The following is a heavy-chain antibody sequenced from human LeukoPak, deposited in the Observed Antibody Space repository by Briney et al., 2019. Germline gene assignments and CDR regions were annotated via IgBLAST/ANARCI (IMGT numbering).Heavy chain of an antibody. CDR3: AKGGGLGYSSGWYDY. V-gene: IGHV3-23*01. D-gene: IGHD6-19*01. CDR1: GFTFSDYY. CDR2: ISGSGGST. J-gene: IGHJ4*02. Sequence: GGSLRLSCAASGFTFSDYYMSWIRQAPGKGLEWVSAISGSGGSTYYADSVKGRFTISRDNSKNTLYLQMNSLRAEDTAVYYCAKGGGLGYSSGWYDYWGQGTLVTVSS.